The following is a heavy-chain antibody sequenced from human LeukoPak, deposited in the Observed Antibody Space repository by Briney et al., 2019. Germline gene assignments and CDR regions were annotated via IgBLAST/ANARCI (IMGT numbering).Heavy chain of an antibody. D-gene: IGHD2-21*02. V-gene: IGHV4-34*01. CDR3: ARVVSPYCGGDCYSRGIDY. CDR2: INHSGST. J-gene: IGHJ4*02. Sequence: SETLSLTCAVSGGSFSGYYWSWIRQPPGKGLEWIGEINHSGSTNYNPSLKSRVTISVDTSKNQFSLKLSSVTAADTAVYYCARVVSPYCGGDCYSRGIDYWGQGTLVTVSS. CDR1: GGSFSGYY.